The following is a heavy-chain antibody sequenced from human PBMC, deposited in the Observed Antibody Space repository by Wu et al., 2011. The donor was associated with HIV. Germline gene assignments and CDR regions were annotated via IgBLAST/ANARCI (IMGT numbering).Heavy chain of an antibody. V-gene: IGHV1-46*01. J-gene: IGHJ3*02. CDR3: ARDRTALVRAPFDI. Sequence: VKKPGASMKVSCKTSGIFLLPVLYITWVRQAAGQGLEWMGIINPSGGSTTYAQKFQGRVTMTRDTSTSTVYMELSSLRSEDTAVYYCARDRTALVRAPFDIWGQGTMVTVSS. D-gene: IGHD5-18*01. CDR2: INPSGGST. CDR1: GIFLLPVLY.